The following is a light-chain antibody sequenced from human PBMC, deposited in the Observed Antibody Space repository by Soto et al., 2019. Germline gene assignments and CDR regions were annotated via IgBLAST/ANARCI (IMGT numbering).Light chain of an antibody. CDR2: KAS. Sequence: DIPMTQSPSILSASVGDSVTITCRASQSISSWLAWYQQKPGKAPKVLIYKASSLESGVPSRFSGRGSGTEFTLTISSLQPDDFATYYCQQYNSYSRTFGQGTKVEIK. J-gene: IGKJ1*01. CDR1: QSISSW. V-gene: IGKV1-5*03. CDR3: QQYNSYSRT.